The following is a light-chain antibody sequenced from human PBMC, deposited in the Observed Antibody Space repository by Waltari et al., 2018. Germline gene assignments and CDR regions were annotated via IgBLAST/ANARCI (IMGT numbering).Light chain of an antibody. J-gene: IGLJ2*01. CDR1: RLPHKY. CDR3: SSYAGSNNFVV. V-gene: IGLV3-1*01. CDR2: KDD. Sequence: SYELTQPPSVSVSPGQTASITRSGDRLPHKYVFWSQQKPGQSPLVVIYKDDTRPSGIPERFSGSNSGNTATLTVSGLQAEDEADYYCSSYAGSNNFVVFGGGTKLTVL.